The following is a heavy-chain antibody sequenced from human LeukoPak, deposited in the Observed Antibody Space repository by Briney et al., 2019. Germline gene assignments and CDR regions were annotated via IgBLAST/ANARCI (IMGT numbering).Heavy chain of an antibody. CDR2: INPGGGST. Sequence: ASVKVSCKASGYTFTSYYMHWVRQAPGQGLEWMGIINPGGGSTTYAQKFQGRVNMTRDMSTSTVYMELSSLRSEDTAIYYRARVYYDSSVVGPLDYWGQGTLVTVSS. CDR1: GYTFTSYY. J-gene: IGHJ4*02. CDR3: ARVYYDSSVVGPLDY. D-gene: IGHD3-22*01. V-gene: IGHV1-46*01.